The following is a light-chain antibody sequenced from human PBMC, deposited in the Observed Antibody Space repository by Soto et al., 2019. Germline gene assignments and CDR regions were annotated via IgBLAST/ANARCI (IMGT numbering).Light chain of an antibody. CDR3: QKYNGAPWT. V-gene: IGKV1-27*01. Sequence: IQVTQSPSSLSASVGDRVTISCRASQGIHNYLAWYQHKPGKVPRLLIYAASALQSGVPSRFSASGSGTDFTLTISSLQPEDIGTYYCQKYNGAPWTFGQGTKVDIX. CDR2: AAS. J-gene: IGKJ1*01. CDR1: QGIHNY.